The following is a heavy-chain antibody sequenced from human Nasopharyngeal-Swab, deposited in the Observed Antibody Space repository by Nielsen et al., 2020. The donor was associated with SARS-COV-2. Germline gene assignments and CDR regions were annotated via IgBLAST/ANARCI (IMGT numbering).Heavy chain of an antibody. CDR3: AREGESSGHAGSFDI. V-gene: IGHV3-30-3*01. D-gene: IGHD6-19*01. Sequence: GGSLILSCEVSGVTFRTSIWHWVRQAPGKGLEWVALVPLGVDIRQYADSVKGRFTISRDNSQNTVSLQMNSLRVADTAVYYCAREGESSGHAGSFDIWGQGTMVTVSS. J-gene: IGHJ3*02. CDR2: VPLGVDIR. CDR1: GVTFRTSI.